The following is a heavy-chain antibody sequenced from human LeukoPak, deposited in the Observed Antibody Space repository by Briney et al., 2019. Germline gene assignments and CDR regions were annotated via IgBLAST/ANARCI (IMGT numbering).Heavy chain of an antibody. CDR2: ISGSGSST. CDR3: ARGYYVDY. CDR1: GFTFSSSG. Sequence: GGSLRLSCAASGFTFSSSGMSWVRQAPGKGLEWVSTISGSGSSTYYADSVKGRFTISRDDAENSLYLQMNSLRAEDTAVYYCARGYYVDYWGQGTLVTVSS. D-gene: IGHD3-3*01. J-gene: IGHJ4*02. V-gene: IGHV3-23*01.